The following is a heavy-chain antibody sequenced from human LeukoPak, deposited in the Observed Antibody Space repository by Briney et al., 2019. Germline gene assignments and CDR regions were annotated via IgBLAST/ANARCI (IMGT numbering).Heavy chain of an antibody. CDR1: GGSISSGDYY. CDR2: IYYSGST. J-gene: IGHJ4*02. Sequence: PSETLSLTCTVSGGSISSGDYYWSWIRQPPGKGLEWIGYIYYSGSTYYNPSLKSRVTISVDTSKNQFSLKLSSVTAADTAVYYCAREPLAANYYFDYWGQGTLVTVSS. CDR3: AREPLAANYYFDY. V-gene: IGHV4-30-4*08. D-gene: IGHD6-6*01.